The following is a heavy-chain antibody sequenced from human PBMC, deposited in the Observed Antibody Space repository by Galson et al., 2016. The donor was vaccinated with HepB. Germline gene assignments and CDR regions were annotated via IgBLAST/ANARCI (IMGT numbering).Heavy chain of an antibody. CDR1: GTTFSNYV. CDR3: ANLQVGAITKSFEI. D-gene: IGHD1-26*01. CDR2: ISPIFDST. J-gene: IGHJ3*02. Sequence: SVKVSCKASGTTFSNYVVSWVRQAPGQGLEWMGGISPIFDSTNYAQKFQGRVTISADKSTSTAYMELSSLTSEDTAVYYCANLQVGAITKSFEIWGQGTMVTVSS. V-gene: IGHV1-69*06.